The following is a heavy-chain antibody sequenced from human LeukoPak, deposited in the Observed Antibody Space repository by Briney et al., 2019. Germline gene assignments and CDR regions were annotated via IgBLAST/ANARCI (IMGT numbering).Heavy chain of an antibody. CDR2: IYYSGST. D-gene: IGHD6-19*01. Sequence: SETLSLTCTVSGGSIISSSYYWGWIRQPPGKGLEWIGSIYYSGSTYYNPSLKSRVIISVDTSKNQFSLKLSSVTAVDTAVYYCARRVAVTGYYGMDVWGQGTTVTVSS. J-gene: IGHJ6*02. V-gene: IGHV4-39*01. CDR3: ARRVAVTGYYGMDV. CDR1: GGSIISSSYY.